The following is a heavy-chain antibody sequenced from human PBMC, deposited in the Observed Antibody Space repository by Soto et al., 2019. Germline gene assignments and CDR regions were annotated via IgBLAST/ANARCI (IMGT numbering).Heavy chain of an antibody. CDR1: GYTFTSYG. Sequence: GASVKVSCKASGYTFTSYGISWVRQAPGQGLEWMGWISAYNGNTNYAQKFQGRVTITRDTSASTAYMELSSLRSEDTAVYYCASGRTAEAAEYFDLWGRGTLVTVSS. CDR3: ASGRTAEAAEYFDL. J-gene: IGHJ2*01. D-gene: IGHD6-19*01. CDR2: ISAYNGNT. V-gene: IGHV1-18*01.